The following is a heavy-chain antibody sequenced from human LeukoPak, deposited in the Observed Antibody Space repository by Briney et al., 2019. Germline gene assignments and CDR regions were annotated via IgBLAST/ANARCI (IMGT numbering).Heavy chain of an antibody. CDR1: GGSISSYY. D-gene: IGHD3-10*01. CDR2: IYYSGST. Sequence: SETLSLTCTVSGGSISSYYWSWIRQPPGKGLEWIGYIYYSGSTNYNPSLKSRVTISVDTSKNQFSLKLSSVTAADTAVYYCARAASITMVRESREAPYFDYWGQGTLVTVSS. J-gene: IGHJ4*02. V-gene: IGHV4-59*01. CDR3: ARAASITMVRESREAPYFDY.